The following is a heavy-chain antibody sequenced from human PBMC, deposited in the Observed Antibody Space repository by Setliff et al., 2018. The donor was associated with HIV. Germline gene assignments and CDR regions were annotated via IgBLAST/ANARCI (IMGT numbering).Heavy chain of an antibody. CDR2: INPDSRGI. Sequence: ASVKVSCKASGYIFTGYYIHWVRQAPGQGLEWVGRINPDSRGINYAQTFQGRATMTRDTSANTAYMELSRLRSDDTAVFYCARGVKGIATTGKYYFDYWGQGTLVTVSS. D-gene: IGHD6-13*01. J-gene: IGHJ4*02. CDR3: ARGVKGIATTGKYYFDY. CDR1: GYIFTGYY. V-gene: IGHV1-2*06.